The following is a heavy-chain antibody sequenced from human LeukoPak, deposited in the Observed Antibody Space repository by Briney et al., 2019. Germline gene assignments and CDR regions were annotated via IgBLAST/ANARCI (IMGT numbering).Heavy chain of an antibody. V-gene: IGHV3-21*01. J-gene: IGHJ6*03. CDR2: ISTSSSYI. D-gene: IGHD6-13*01. CDR3: ARAAIAAARIYYYMDV. Sequence: GGSLRLSCAASGFTFSSYNMNWVRQAPGKGLEWVSFISTSSSYIHNADSVKGRFTISRDNAENSLYLQMNSLRAEDTAVYYCARAAIAAARIYYYMDVWGKGTTVTVSS. CDR1: GFTFSSYN.